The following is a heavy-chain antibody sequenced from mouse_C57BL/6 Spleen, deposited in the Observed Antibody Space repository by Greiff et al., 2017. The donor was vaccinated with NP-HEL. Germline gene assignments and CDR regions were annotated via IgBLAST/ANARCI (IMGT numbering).Heavy chain of an antibody. D-gene: IGHD1-1*01. V-gene: IGHV3-6*01. CDR3: AREGSGSSHWYFDV. J-gene: IGHJ1*03. Sequence: EVKLMESGPGLVKPSQSLSLTCSVTGYSITSGYYWNWIRQFPGNKLEWMGYISYDGSNNYNPSLKNRISITRDTSKNQFFLKLNSVTTEDTATYYCAREGSGSSHWYFDVWGTGTTVTVSS. CDR2: ISYDGSN. CDR1: GYSITSGYY.